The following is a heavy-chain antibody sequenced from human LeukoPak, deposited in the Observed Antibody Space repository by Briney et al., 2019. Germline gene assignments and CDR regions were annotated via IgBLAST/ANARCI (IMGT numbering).Heavy chain of an antibody. Sequence: GGSLRLSCAASGFAFNDYWMNWVRQVPGKGLMWVARINSDGTRTTYADPVKGRFTVSGDNAKNTLYVQMNSLRAEDTAVYYCARDRSRWSIAPDADVWGQGTTVTVSS. CDR2: INSDGTRT. D-gene: IGHD2-15*01. CDR3: ARDRSRWSIAPDADV. J-gene: IGHJ6*02. V-gene: IGHV3-74*01. CDR1: GFAFNDYW.